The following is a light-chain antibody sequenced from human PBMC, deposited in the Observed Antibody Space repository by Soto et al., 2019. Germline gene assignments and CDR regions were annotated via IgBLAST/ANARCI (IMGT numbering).Light chain of an antibody. CDR2: GAS. CDR3: QHYGTSSWT. CDR1: QSVSSRY. V-gene: IGKV3-20*01. Sequence: DILLTQSPATLSLSLGERATISGRASQSVSSRYLAWYQKKAGQAHRLLIFGASSRATGIPDKFSGSGSGTDFTLIISRLEPEDFAVYYCQHYGTSSWTFGQGTKVDIK. J-gene: IGKJ1*01.